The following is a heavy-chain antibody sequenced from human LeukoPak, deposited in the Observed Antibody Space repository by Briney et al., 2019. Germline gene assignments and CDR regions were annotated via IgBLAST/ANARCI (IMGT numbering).Heavy chain of an antibody. CDR1: GGSFSGYY. CDR2: INHSGST. D-gene: IGHD6-6*01. CDR3: ARDLSRRYGMDV. J-gene: IGHJ6*02. Sequence: SETLSLTCAVYGGSFSGYYWSWIRQPPGKGLEWIGEINHSGSTNYNPSLKSRVTISVDTSKNQFSLKLSSVTAADTAVYYCARDLSRRYGMDVWGQGTTVTASS. V-gene: IGHV4-34*01.